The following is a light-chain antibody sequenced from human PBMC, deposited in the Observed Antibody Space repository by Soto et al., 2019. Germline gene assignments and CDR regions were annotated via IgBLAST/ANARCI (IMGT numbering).Light chain of an antibody. Sequence: QSALTQPASVSGSPGQSVTISCTGTSSDVGAYNYVSWYQQHPGKVPKLMIYDVTNRPSGVSDRFSGSKSGNTASLTISGLQAEDEAESYCGSYTRSSTLGFGTGTKVTVL. CDR3: GSYTRSSTLG. CDR1: SSDVGAYNY. CDR2: DVT. J-gene: IGLJ1*01. V-gene: IGLV2-14*01.